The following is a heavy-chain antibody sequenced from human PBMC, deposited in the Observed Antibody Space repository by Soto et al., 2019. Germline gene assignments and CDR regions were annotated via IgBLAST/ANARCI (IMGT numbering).Heavy chain of an antibody. Sequence: QVQLVQSGAEVKKPGSSVKVSCKASGGTFSSYAISWVRQAPGQGLEWMGGIIPIFGTANYAQKFQGRVTITADESTSTGYMELGSLRSEDTAVYYCARDPDSGSDSVRFDYWGQGTLVTVSS. CDR2: IIPIFGTA. CDR3: ARDPDSGSDSVRFDY. V-gene: IGHV1-69*01. J-gene: IGHJ4*02. CDR1: GGTFSSYA. D-gene: IGHD1-26*01.